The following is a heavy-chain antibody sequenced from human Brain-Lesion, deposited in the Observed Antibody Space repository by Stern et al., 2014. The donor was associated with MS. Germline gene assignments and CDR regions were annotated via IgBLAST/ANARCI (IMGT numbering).Heavy chain of an antibody. V-gene: IGHV4-61*02. D-gene: IGHD2-2*01. Sequence: QVQLQESGPGLVKPSQTLSLSCTVSGGSISSGGYYWSWIRQPAGKGLEWIGRIFNSGSTSYNPSLKSRVTISIEPSQHPFPLRLNPMTAADTAVYYCARGRVVPGFQYYATDVWGQGTTVIVSS. CDR1: GGSISSGGYY. J-gene: IGHJ6*02. CDR2: IFNSGST. CDR3: ARGRVVPGFQYYATDV.